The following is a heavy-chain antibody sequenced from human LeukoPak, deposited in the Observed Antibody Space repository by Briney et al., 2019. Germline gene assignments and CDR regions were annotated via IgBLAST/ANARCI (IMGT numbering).Heavy chain of an antibody. D-gene: IGHD2-15*01. Sequence: SETLSLTCTVSRYSISSGYYWGWIRQPPGKGLEWSGSIYYSGSTYYNPSLKSRVTISVDTSKNQFSLKLSSVTAADTAVYYCARRLLSGSWYRYCSGGSCYSHSGRFDPWGQGTLVTVSS. CDR3: ARRLLSGSWYRYCSGGSCYSHSGRFDP. V-gene: IGHV4-38-2*02. J-gene: IGHJ5*02. CDR2: IYYSGST. CDR1: RYSISSGYY.